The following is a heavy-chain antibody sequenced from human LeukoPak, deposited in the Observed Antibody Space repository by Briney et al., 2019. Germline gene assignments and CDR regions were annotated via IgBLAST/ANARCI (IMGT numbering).Heavy chain of an antibody. Sequence: PGGTLRLSCAASGFTFSSYGMSWVRQAPGKGLEWVSAISGSGGSTYYADSVKGRFTISRDNSKNTLYLQMNSLRAEDTAVYYCAKDPYYYGSSNIDYLGQGTQVTVSS. V-gene: IGHV3-23*01. CDR2: ISGSGGST. J-gene: IGHJ4*02. D-gene: IGHD3-10*01. CDR3: AKDPYYYGSSNIDY. CDR1: GFTFSSYG.